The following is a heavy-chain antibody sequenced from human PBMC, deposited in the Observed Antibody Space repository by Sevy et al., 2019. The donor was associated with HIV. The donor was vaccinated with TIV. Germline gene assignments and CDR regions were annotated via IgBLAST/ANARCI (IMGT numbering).Heavy chain of an antibody. CDR3: AKGARGTLPAYYYYGFNV. CDR2: IYRGDSDT. Sequence: GESLKISCKGSGNSFSNYCIAWVRQVPGKGLEWMGIIYRGDSDTRYSLSFQGQVTISVDKSITTAYLQWSSLKASDTAIYYCAKGARGTLPAYYYYGFNVWGQGSTVTVSS. D-gene: IGHD1-1*01. CDR1: GNSFSNYC. J-gene: IGHJ6*01. V-gene: IGHV5-51*01.